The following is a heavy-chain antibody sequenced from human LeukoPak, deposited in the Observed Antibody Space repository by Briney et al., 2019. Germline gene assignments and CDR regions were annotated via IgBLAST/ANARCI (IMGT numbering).Heavy chain of an antibody. D-gene: IGHD3-9*01. CDR3: AREQYDILTGYDSSFDY. V-gene: IGHV4-34*01. J-gene: IGHJ4*02. Sequence: SETLSLTCAVYGGSFSGYYWSWIRQPPGKGLEWIGEINHSGSTNYNPSLKSRVTISVDTSKNQFSLKLSSVTAADTAVYYCAREQYDILTGYDSSFDYWGQGTLVTVSS. CDR1: GGSFSGYY. CDR2: INHSGST.